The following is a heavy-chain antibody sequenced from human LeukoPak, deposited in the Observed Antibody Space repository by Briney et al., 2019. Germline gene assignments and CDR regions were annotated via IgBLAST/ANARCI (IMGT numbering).Heavy chain of an antibody. J-gene: IGHJ3*02. CDR1: GGSTSGYF. CDR2: VYYSGGT. CDR3: ARHMTVTYDAFDM. V-gene: IGHV4-59*08. Sequence: SETLSLTCSVSGGSTSGYFWTWIRQSPGKGPEWIGYVYYSGGTSYSPSLKSRVTISVDTSKNQFSLKLNSVTAADTAVYYCARHMTVTYDAFDMWGQGTMVTVSS. D-gene: IGHD3-22*01.